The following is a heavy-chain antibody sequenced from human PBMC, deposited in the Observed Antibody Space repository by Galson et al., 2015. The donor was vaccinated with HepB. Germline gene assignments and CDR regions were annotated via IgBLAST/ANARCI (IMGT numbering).Heavy chain of an antibody. D-gene: IGHD2-21*01. V-gene: IGHV1-18*01. CDR1: GGTFSSYA. Sequence: SVKVSCKASGGTFSSYAISWVRQAPGQGLEWMGWISAYNGNTNYAQKLQGRVTMTTDTSTSTAYMELRSLRSDDTAVYYCARGALPNFIVVVIAPDYWGQGTLVTVSS. CDR2: ISAYNGNT. J-gene: IGHJ4*02. CDR3: ARGALPNFIVVVIAPDY.